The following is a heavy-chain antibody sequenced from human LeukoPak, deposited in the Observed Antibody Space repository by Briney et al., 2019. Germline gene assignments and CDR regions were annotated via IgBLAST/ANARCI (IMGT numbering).Heavy chain of an antibody. Sequence: GASLRLSCAASGFTFRNYAMSWVRQAPGKGLEWVSAVSGRDDSTYYADSVKGWFTISRDDSKNTLYLQMNSLRAEDTAVYYCAKWGDYDILTGYYDSDYWGQGTLVTVSS. J-gene: IGHJ4*02. D-gene: IGHD3-9*01. CDR1: GFTFRNYA. CDR3: AKWGDYDILTGYYDSDY. V-gene: IGHV3-23*01. CDR2: VSGRDDST.